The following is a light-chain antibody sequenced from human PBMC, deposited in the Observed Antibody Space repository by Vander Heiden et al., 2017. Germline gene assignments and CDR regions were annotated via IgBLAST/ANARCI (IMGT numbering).Light chain of an antibody. CDR2: GAS. J-gene: IGKJ1*01. Sequence: EIVLPQSLGTLSLSPGERATLSCRASQSLSSSYLAWYQQKPGQAPRLLIYGASSRATGIPDRFSGSGSGTYFTLTISRLEPEDFAVYYCQQYGNSPTWTFGQGTKVEIK. CDR3: QQYGNSPTWT. V-gene: IGKV3-20*01. CDR1: QSLSSSY.